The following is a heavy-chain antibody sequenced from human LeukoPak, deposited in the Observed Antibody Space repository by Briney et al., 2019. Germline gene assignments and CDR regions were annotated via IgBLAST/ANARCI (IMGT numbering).Heavy chain of an antibody. CDR3: ARTPQKYCGSTSCFNWFDS. CDR2: ISSSGSTI. J-gene: IGHJ5*01. Sequence: PGGSLRLSCAASGFTFSSYEMNWVRQAPGKGLEWVSYISSSGSTIYYADSVKGRFTISRDNSKNTLYLQMNSLRTEDTALYYCARTPQKYCGSTSCFNWFDSWGQGTLVTVSS. CDR1: GFTFSSYE. D-gene: IGHD2-2*01. V-gene: IGHV3-48*03.